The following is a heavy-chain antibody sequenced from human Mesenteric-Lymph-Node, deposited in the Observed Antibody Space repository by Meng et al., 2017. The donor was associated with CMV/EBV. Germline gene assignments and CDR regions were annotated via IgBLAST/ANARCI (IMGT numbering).Heavy chain of an antibody. D-gene: IGHD3-10*01. V-gene: IGHV1-69*06. Sequence: TFSSYAISWVRQAPGQGLEWMGGIIPILGTANYAQKFQGRVTITADKSTSTAYMELSSLRSEDTAVYYCARAGSGSYFEAEFYYFDYWGQGTLVTVSS. CDR3: ARAGSGSYFEAEFYYFDY. CDR2: IIPILGTA. J-gene: IGHJ4*02. CDR1: TFSSYA.